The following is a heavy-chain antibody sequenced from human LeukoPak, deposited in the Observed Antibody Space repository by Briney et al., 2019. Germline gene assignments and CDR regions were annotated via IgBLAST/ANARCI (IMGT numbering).Heavy chain of an antibody. CDR1: GFTFSSYG. CDR2: ISYDGSNK. J-gene: IGHJ4*02. D-gene: IGHD3-10*01. CDR3: AKSFRAYYYGSWILTPDY. V-gene: IGHV3-30*18. Sequence: GRSLRLSCAASGFTFSSYGMRWVRQAPGKGLEWVAVISYDGSNKYYADSVKGRFTISRDNSKNTLYLQMNSLRAEDTAVYYCAKSFRAYYYGSWILTPDYWGQGTLVTVSS.